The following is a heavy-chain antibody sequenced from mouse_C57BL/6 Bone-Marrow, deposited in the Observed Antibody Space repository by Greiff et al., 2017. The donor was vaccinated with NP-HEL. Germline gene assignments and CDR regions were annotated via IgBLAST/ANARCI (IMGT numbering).Heavy chain of an antibody. V-gene: IGHV5-4*03. CDR3: AVTGVGLYAMDY. Sequence: EVKLVESGGGLVKPGGSLKLSCAASGFTFSSYAMSWVRQTPEKGLEWVGTISDGGSYTYYPDNVKGRFTISRDNAKNNLYLQMSHLESEDTAMYYCAVTGVGLYAMDYGGQGTSVTVSS. CDR1: GFTFSSYA. CDR2: ISDGGSYT. J-gene: IGHJ4*01. D-gene: IGHD2-1*01.